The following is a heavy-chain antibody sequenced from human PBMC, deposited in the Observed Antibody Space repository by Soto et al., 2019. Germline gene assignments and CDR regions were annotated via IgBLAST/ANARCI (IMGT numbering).Heavy chain of an antibody. J-gene: IGHJ6*02. CDR1: GYTFTSYG. V-gene: IGHV1-18*04. D-gene: IGHD1-7*01. CDR3: ARGNYPPRAPPYYYGMDV. Sequence: ASVKVSCKASGYTFTSYGISWVRQAPGQGLEWMGWISAYNGNTNYAQKLQGRVTMTTDTSTSTAYMELRSLRSDDTAVYYCARGNYPPRAPPYYYGMDVWGQGTTVTVSS. CDR2: ISAYNGNT.